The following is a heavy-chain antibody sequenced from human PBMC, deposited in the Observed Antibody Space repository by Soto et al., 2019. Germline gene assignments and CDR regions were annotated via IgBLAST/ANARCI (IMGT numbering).Heavy chain of an antibody. CDR3: ARVGGVVEGAYYYDSSGYYYFDY. D-gene: IGHD3-22*01. V-gene: IGHV4-31*03. J-gene: IGHJ4*02. CDR2: IYYSGST. CDR1: GGSISSGGYY. Sequence: SETLSLTCTVSGGSISSGGYYWSWIRQHPGKGLEWIGYIYYSGSTYHNPSLKSRVTISVDTSKNQFSLKLSSVTAADTAVYYCARVGGVVEGAYYYDSSGYYYFDYWGQGTLVTVSS.